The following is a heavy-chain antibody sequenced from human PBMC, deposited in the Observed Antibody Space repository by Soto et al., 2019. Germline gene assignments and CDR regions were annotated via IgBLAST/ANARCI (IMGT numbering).Heavy chain of an antibody. Sequence: SETLSLTCTVSGGSISSADYYWSWVRQPPGKGLEWIGYIYYSGSTFFNPSLKSRVTISKDASRNQFSLRLNSVTAADTAVYYCARAIVVTIGGMDVWGQGTTVTVSS. CDR3: ARAIVVTIGGMDV. D-gene: IGHD5-12*01. V-gene: IGHV4-30-4*01. J-gene: IGHJ6*02. CDR2: IYYSGST. CDR1: GGSISSADYY.